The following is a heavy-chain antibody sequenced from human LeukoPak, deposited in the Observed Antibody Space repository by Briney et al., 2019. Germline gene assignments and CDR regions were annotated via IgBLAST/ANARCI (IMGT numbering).Heavy chain of an antibody. V-gene: IGHV4-59*01. Sequence: SETLSLTCAVYGGSISSYYWSWIRQPPGKGLEWIGYIYYSGSTNYNPSLKSRVTISVDTSKNQFSLKLSSVTAADTAVYYCARSGHGAAAFTYYYYYYMDVWGKGTTVTISS. CDR2: IYYSGST. CDR1: GGSISSYY. CDR3: ARSGHGAAAFTYYYYYYMDV. J-gene: IGHJ6*03. D-gene: IGHD2-2*01.